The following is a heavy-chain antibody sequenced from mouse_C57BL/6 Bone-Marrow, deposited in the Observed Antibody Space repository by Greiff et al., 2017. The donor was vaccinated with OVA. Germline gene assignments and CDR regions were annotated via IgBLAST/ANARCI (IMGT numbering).Heavy chain of an antibody. J-gene: IGHJ3*01. CDR3: TRDCAWFAY. V-gene: IGHV1-15*01. CDR1: GYTFTDYE. CDR2: IDPETGGT. Sequence: VQLQQSGAELVRPGASVTLSCKASGYTFTDYEMHWVKQTPVHGLEWIGAIDPETGGTAYNQKFKGKAILSADKSSSPAYMELRSLTSEDSAVYYCTRDCAWFAYWGQGTLVTVSA.